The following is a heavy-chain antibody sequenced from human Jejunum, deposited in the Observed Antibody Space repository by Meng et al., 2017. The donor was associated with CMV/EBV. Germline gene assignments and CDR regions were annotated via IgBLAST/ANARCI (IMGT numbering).Heavy chain of an antibody. CDR2: IHDTGST. CDR3: ARGSIFVSFDS. D-gene: IGHD3-3*01. Sequence: EQVEESGPGLVTPYQTLSLSRSVSGGSIGSGYSYWSWIRQPPGKGLEWIGYIHDTGSTYYNPSLKSRVDISLGTSRNHFSLTLSSVTAEDTAVYFCARGSIFVSFDSWGQGTLVTVSS. CDR1: GGSIGSGYSY. V-gene: IGHV4-30-4*08. J-gene: IGHJ4*02.